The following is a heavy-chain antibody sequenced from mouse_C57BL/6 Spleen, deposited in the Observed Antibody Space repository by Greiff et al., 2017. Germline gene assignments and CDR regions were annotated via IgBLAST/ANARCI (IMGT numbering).Heavy chain of an antibody. CDR1: GYSFTGYY. Sequence: EVQLQQSGPELVKPGASVKISCKASGYSFTGYYMNWVKQSPEKSLEWIGEINPSTGGTTYNQKFKAKATLTVDKSSSTAYMQLKSLTSEDSAVYYCARRSNYEFDYWGQGTTLTVSS. V-gene: IGHV1-42*01. D-gene: IGHD2-5*01. CDR2: INPSTGGT. J-gene: IGHJ2*01. CDR3: ARRSNYEFDY.